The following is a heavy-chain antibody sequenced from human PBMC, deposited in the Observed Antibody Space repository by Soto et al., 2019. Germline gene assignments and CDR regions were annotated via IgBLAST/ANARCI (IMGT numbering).Heavy chain of an antibody. J-gene: IGHJ6*02. CDR1: GYTFTSYD. Sequence: ASVKVSCKASGYTFTSYDINWVRQATGQGLEWMGWMNPNSGNTGYAQKFQGRVTMTRNTSISTAYMELSSLRSEDTAVYYCARHNASGYSRSWYGGCYYYGMDVWGQGTTVTVSS. CDR3: ARHNASGYSRSWYGGCYYYGMDV. V-gene: IGHV1-8*01. D-gene: IGHD6-13*01. CDR2: MNPNSGNT.